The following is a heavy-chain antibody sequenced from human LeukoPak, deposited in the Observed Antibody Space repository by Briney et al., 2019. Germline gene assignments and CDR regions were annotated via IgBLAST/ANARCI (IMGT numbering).Heavy chain of an antibody. Sequence: GGSLRLSCAASGFTFPSYWMTWVRQAPGKGLEWVGIIENDGSEAYYGDSVKGRFTISRDNAKNSLYLQMSSLRADDTAVYFCARDGDSGWSLSHWGQGTLVTVSS. V-gene: IGHV3-7*01. CDR3: ARDGDSGWSLSH. D-gene: IGHD6-19*01. CDR2: IENDGSEA. J-gene: IGHJ4*02. CDR1: GFTFPSYW.